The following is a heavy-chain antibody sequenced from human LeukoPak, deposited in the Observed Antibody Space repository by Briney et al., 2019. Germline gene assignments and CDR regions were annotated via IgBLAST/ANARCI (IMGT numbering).Heavy chain of an antibody. CDR1: GFTVSINY. D-gene: IGHD1-7*01. CDR2: FYSSGSK. CDR3: ARRSLTGLELADAFDI. Sequence: AGGSLRLSCAASGFTVSINYMRWVRQAPGKGLEWISVFYSSGSKYYADSVKGPFTIPRNNSQNTVYLQMNRLRAEDTAVYYGARRSLTGLELADAFDIWGQGTMVTVSS. J-gene: IGHJ3*02. V-gene: IGHV3-53*01.